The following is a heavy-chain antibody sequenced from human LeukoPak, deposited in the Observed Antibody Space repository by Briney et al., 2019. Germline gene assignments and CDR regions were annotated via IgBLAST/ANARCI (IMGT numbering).Heavy chain of an antibody. CDR2: VFYNGNT. CDR1: GGSISSKTHY. Sequence: SETLSLTCTVSGGSISSKTHYWACIRQTPGKGLEWIGSVFYNGNTYYNPSLKSRVTISVDTSKNQFSLRLSSVTAADTAVYHCAKHGEDSSGYYADFFDHCGQGTLVTVSS. V-gene: IGHV4-39*01. CDR3: AKHGEDSSGYYADFFDH. D-gene: IGHD3-22*01. J-gene: IGHJ4*02.